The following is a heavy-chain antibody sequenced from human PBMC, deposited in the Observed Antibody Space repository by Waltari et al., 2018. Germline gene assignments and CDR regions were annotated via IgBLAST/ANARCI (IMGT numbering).Heavy chain of an antibody. D-gene: IGHD3-10*01. CDR1: GGSISSSSYY. CDR3: ARLLWFGELSQFDY. Sequence: QLQLQESGPGLVKPSETLSLTCTVSGGSISSSSYYWGWIRQPPGQGLEWIGSIYYSGSTYYNPSLKSRVTISVDTSKNQFSLKLSSVTAADTAVYYCARLLWFGELSQFDYWGQGTLVTVSS. V-gene: IGHV4-39*01. J-gene: IGHJ4*02. CDR2: IYYSGST.